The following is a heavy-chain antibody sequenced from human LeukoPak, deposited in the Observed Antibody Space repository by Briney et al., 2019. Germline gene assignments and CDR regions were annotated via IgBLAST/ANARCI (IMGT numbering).Heavy chain of an antibody. Sequence: GGSLRLSCAASGFTFRRYWMNWVRQAPGEGLEWVANIKLDGSEKYYAASVKGRFTISRDNAKNSLYLQMNSLRAEDTAVYYCARGGYYDFWSGYYLARRDYYFDYWGQGTLVTVSS. CDR3: ARGGYYDFWSGYYLARRDYYFDY. CDR2: IKLDGSEK. V-gene: IGHV3-7*01. D-gene: IGHD3-3*01. CDR1: GFTFRRYW. J-gene: IGHJ4*02.